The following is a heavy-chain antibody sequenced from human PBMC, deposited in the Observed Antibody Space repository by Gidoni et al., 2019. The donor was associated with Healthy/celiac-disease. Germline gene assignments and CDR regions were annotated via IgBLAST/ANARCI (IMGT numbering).Heavy chain of an antibody. CDR1: GGSFSGYY. J-gene: IGHJ4*02. CDR3: ARVLDFWSGYAPSYYFDY. V-gene: IGHV4-34*01. CDR2: INHSGST. D-gene: IGHD3-3*01. Sequence: QVQLQLWGAGLLKPSETLSLTCAVYGGSFSGYYWSWIRQPPGKGLEWIGEINHSGSTNYNPSLKSRVTISVDTSKNQFSLKLSSVTAADTAVYYCARVLDFWSGYAPSYYFDYWGQGTLVTVSS.